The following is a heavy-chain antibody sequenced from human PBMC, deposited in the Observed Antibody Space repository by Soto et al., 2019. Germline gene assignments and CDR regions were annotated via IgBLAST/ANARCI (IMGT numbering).Heavy chain of an antibody. CDR2: IVPLFGTA. CDR1: GGTFGNTA. V-gene: IGHV1-69*12. D-gene: IGHD3-3*01. J-gene: IGHJ5*02. CDR3: ARDGDPGYSFWSGPLGGGRFDP. Sequence: QVQLVQSGAEVKEPGSSVNVSCKTSGGTFGNTAVTWVRQVPGQGLEWIGGIVPLFGTANYAQKFRGRVKITADESASTAYMDLSSLRSEDTAIYYCARDGDPGYSFWSGPLGGGRFDPWGQGTLVTVSS.